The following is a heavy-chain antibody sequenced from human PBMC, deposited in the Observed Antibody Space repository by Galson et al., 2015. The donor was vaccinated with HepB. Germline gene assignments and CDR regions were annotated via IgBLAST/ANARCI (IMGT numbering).Heavy chain of an antibody. CDR1: GDSVSSNSAA. CDR3: ARVPVNLAAAGTYRAAAPTATHYGMDV. Sequence: CAISGDSVSSNSAAWNWIRQSPSRGLEWLGRTYYRSKWYNDYAVSVKSRITINPDTSKNQFSLQLNSVTPEDTAVYYCARVPVNLAAAGTYRAAAPTATHYGMDVWGQGTTVTVSS. V-gene: IGHV6-1*01. CDR2: TYYRSKWYN. D-gene: IGHD6-13*01. J-gene: IGHJ6*02.